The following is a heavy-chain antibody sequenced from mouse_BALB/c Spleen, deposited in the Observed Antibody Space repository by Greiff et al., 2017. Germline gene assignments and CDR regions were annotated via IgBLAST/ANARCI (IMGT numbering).Heavy chain of an antibody. CDR1: GYTFTDYN. D-gene: IGHD2-1*01. V-gene: IGHV1S29*02. J-gene: IGHJ3*01. Sequence: VQLQQSGPELVKPGASVKISCKASGYTFTDYNMHWVKQSHGKSLEWIGYIYPYNGGTGYNQKFKSKATLTVDNSSSTAYMELRSLTSEDSAVYYCAREGAHYGNYDGFAYWGQGTLVTVSA. CDR2: IYPYNGGT. CDR3: AREGAHYGNYDGFAY.